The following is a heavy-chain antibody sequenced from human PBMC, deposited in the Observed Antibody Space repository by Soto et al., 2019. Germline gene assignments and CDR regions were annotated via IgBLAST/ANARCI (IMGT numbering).Heavy chain of an antibody. CDR2: VYYSGDK. Sequence: QVLLQESGPRLVKASETLSLTCTVSGGSLSSGGYYWSWIRQLPGQGLEWIGYVYYSGDKYYNPSLKSRLTISRDTSTNQFSLKLASVTAADTAVYFCAYLRGFTGHPGDWGQGALVTVSS. CDR1: GGSLSSGGYY. J-gene: IGHJ4*02. V-gene: IGHV4-31*03. D-gene: IGHD3-16*01. CDR3: AYLRGFTGHPGD.